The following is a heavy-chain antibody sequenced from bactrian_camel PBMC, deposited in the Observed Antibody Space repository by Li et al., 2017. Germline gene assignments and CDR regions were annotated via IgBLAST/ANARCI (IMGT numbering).Heavy chain of an antibody. D-gene: IGHD2*01. CDR1: GDTYSHYC. V-gene: IGHV3S55*01. Sequence: HVQLVESGGGSVQAGGSLRLSCLVSGDTYSHYCMGWLRQAPGKEPEVIAAVDNDGATAYGDSVKGRFTVSADNAKKTLYLQMNNLKTEDTAVYFCGTDCADIVIVTTAINPLYTYEGQGTQVTVS. J-gene: IGHJ4*01. CDR2: VDNDGAT.